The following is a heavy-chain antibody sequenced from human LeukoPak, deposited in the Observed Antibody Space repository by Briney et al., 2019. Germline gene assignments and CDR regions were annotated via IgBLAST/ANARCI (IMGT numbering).Heavy chain of an antibody. D-gene: IGHD2-2*03. J-gene: IGHJ4*02. CDR2: INYSGST. CDR3: ARGLDNFDY. V-gene: IGHV4-59*12. Sequence: SETLSLTCTVSGGSISSYYWSWIRQPPGKGLEWIGYINYSGSTNYNPSLKSRVTISVDTSKNQFSLKLSSVTAADTAVYYCARGLDNFDYWGQGTLVTVSS. CDR1: GGSISSYY.